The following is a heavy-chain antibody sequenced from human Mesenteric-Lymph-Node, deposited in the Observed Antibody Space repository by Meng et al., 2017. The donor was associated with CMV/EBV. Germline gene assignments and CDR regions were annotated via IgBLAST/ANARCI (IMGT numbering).Heavy chain of an antibody. V-gene: IGHV3-74*01. Sequence: GESLKISCAASGFTVSSNYMSWVRQAPGKGLVWVSRINSDGSSTSYADSVKGRFTISRDSAKNTLYLQMNSLRAEDTAVYYCARSITEAIKPFYYYGMDVWGQGTTVTVSS. CDR3: ARSITEAIKPFYYYGMDV. D-gene: IGHD3-16*01. J-gene: IGHJ6*02. CDR2: INSDGSST. CDR1: GFTVSSNY.